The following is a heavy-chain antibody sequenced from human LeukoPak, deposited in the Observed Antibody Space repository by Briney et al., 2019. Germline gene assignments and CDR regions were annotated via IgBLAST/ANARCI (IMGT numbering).Heavy chain of an antibody. D-gene: IGHD6-13*01. J-gene: IGHJ4*02. V-gene: IGHV3-23*01. CDR3: AKENYSSSWHADY. Sequence: GGSLTLSCAASGFTFSTYAMNWLRLAPGKGLEWVSVISGGGATTYYADSVKGRFTISRDNSKNTLYLQMNSLRAEDTAVYYCAKENYSSSWHADYWGQGTLVTVSS. CDR1: GFTFSTYA. CDR2: ISGGGATT.